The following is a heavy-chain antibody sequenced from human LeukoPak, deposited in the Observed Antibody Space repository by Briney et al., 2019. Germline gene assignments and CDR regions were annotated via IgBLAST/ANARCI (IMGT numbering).Heavy chain of an antibody. Sequence: GGSLRLSCAASGFTFSSYSMNWVRQAPGKGLEWVSSISSSSSYIYYADSVKGRFTISRDNAKNSLYLQMNSLRAEDTALYYCAKEHMAAAVYYFDCWGQGTLVSVSS. CDR3: AKEHMAAAVYYFDC. J-gene: IGHJ4*02. CDR2: ISSSSSYI. D-gene: IGHD6-13*01. CDR1: GFTFSSYS. V-gene: IGHV3-21*04.